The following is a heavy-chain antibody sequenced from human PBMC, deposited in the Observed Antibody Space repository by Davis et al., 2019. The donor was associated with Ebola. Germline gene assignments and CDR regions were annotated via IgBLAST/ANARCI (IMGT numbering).Heavy chain of an antibody. J-gene: IGHJ6*03. CDR1: GASVNSGSYY. Sequence: SETLSLTCTVSGASVNSGSYYWNWIRQPAGRGLEWIGHIYTTGSTYYNPSLKSRVTISVDTSKNQFSLRLRSVTAADTAKYYCARFVVLPINSAYSYMDVWGKGATVTVSS. V-gene: IGHV4-61*09. D-gene: IGHD2-2*01. CDR2: IYTTGST. CDR3: ARFVVLPINSAYSYMDV.